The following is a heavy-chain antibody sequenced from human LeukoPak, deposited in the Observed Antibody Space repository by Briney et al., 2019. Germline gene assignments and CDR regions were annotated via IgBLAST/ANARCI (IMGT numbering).Heavy chain of an antibody. CDR1: GYSFTSYW. V-gene: IGHV5-51*01. J-gene: IGHJ3*01. D-gene: IGHD1-26*01. CDR3: ATTLYSGIYGDAFDV. CDR2: MYPGDSET. Sequence: GESLKISCKGSGYSFTSYWIGWVRQMPGKGLERMGIMYPGDSETRYSPSFQSQITISADKSISTAYLQWSSLKASDTAMYYCATTLYSGIYGDAFDVWGQGTMVTVSS.